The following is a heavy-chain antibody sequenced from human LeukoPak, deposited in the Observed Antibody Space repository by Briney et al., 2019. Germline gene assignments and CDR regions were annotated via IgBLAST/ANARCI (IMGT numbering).Heavy chain of an antibody. D-gene: IGHD4-17*01. V-gene: IGHV3-7*01. CDR1: GFTFSSYW. CDR3: ARDKGYGEFEGLFDY. CDR2: IKQDGSEK. J-gene: IGHJ4*02. Sequence: PGGSLRLSCAASGFTFSSYWMSWVRQAPGKGLEWVANIKQDGSEKYYVDSVKGRFTISRDNAKNSLYLQMNSLRAEDTAVYYCARDKGYGEFEGLFDYWGQGTLVTVSS.